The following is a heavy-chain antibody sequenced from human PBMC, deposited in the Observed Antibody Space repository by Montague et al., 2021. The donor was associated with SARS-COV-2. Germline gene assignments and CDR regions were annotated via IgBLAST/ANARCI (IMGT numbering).Heavy chain of an antibody. J-gene: IGHJ6*02. CDR1: GGSFSGYY. Sequence: SETLSLTCAVYGGSFSGYYWSWIRQPPGKGLEWIGEMNHSGSTNYNPSLKSRVTISVDTSKNQFSLKLSSVTAADTAVYYCARRRAVLTFYYYYYGMDVWGQGTPVTVSS. CDR3: ARRRAVLTFYYYYYGMDV. V-gene: IGHV4-34*01. CDR2: MNHSGST. D-gene: IGHD4-23*01.